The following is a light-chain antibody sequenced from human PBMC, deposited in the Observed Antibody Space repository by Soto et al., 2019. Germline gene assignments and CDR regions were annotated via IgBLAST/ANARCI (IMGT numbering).Light chain of an antibody. V-gene: IGKV1-5*01. J-gene: IGKJ3*01. CDR2: HAS. CDR3: QQRSNWPCT. CDR1: QSVSNW. Sequence: MTQCPATLSLYLGRRVTIACRASQSVSNWLAWYQQKPGTAPKLLIYHASTLESGIPARFSGSGSGTEFTLTISSLEPEDFAVYYCQQRSNWPCTFGHGGNVDIK.